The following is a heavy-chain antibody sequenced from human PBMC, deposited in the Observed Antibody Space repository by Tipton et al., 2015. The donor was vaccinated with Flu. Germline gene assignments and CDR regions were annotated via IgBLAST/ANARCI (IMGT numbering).Heavy chain of an antibody. CDR1: GGSISSSNYY. CDR3: ARAPGRPCSANACPNWFDP. Sequence: LRLSCTVSGGSISSSNYYWGWIRQPPGKGLEWIGSMYSSGTTYYNPSLKSRVAISLDTSNNQFSLKLSFVTAADTAVYYCARAPGRPCSANACPNWFDPCGQGTLVTVSS. V-gene: IGHV4-39*07. CDR2: MYSSGTT. J-gene: IGHJ5*02. D-gene: IGHD2-15*01.